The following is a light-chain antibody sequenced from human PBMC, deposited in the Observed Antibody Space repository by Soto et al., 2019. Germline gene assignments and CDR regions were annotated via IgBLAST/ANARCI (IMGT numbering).Light chain of an antibody. CDR3: QQFSSYPLT. J-gene: IGKJ4*01. CDR1: QAVNTR. Sequence: EIVLTQSRATLSSFPGDKVTLSFRASQAVNTRLAWYQHKPGQAPRLLIYGASTRATGIPDRFSGGGSGTDFTLTISRLEPEHFAVYYCQQFSSYPLTFGGGTKVDIK. V-gene: IGKV3-20*01. CDR2: GAS.